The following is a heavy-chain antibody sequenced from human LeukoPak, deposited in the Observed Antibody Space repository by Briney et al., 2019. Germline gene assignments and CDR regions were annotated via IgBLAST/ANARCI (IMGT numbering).Heavy chain of an antibody. CDR3: AREKTYCTNGVCYTGLLDY. Sequence: SVKVSCKASGGTFSSYAISWVRQAPGQGLEWMGGIIPIFGTANYAQKFQGRVTITTDESTSTAYMELSSLRSEDTAVYYCAREKTYCTNGVCYTGLLDYWGQGTLVTVSS. CDR1: GGTFSSYA. J-gene: IGHJ4*02. D-gene: IGHD2-8*01. CDR2: IIPIFGTA. V-gene: IGHV1-69*05.